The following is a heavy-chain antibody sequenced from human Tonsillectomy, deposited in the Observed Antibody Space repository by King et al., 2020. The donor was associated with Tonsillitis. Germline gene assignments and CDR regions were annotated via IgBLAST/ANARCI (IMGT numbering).Heavy chain of an antibody. Sequence: HVQLVESGGGVVQPGRSLRLSCAASGFTFSTYAIHWVRQAPGKGLEWVAVISYDGSNKYYADSVKGRFTISRDNSKKTLYLQMNSLRAEDTAVYYCARAAAAGPNWFDPWGQGTLVTVSS. J-gene: IGHJ5*02. CDR2: ISYDGSNK. CDR1: GFTFSTYA. V-gene: IGHV3-30*04. D-gene: IGHD6-13*01. CDR3: ARAAAAGPNWFDP.